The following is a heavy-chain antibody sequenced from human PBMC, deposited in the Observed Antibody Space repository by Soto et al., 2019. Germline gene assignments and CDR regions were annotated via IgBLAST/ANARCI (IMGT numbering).Heavy chain of an antibody. CDR2: ISYDGSNK. V-gene: IGHV3-30*18. CDR1: GFIFSSYG. CDR3: AKDVVATKRSYYYYYMDV. D-gene: IGHD5-12*01. Sequence: GGSLRLSCATSGFIFSSYGMHWVRQAPGKGLEWVAVISYDGSNKYYADSVKGRFTISRDNSKNTLYLQMNSLRAEDTAVYYRAKDVVATKRSYYYYYMDVWGKGTTVTVSS. J-gene: IGHJ6*03.